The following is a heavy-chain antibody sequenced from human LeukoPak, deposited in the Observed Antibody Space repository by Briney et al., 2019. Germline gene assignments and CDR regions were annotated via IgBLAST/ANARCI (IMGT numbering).Heavy chain of an antibody. D-gene: IGHD2-21*01. Sequence: PGGSPRLSCAASGYTFYNYGMHWVRQAPGKGLEWVAVISHDGSNIHYGDSVKGRFTISRDNSKNTLYLQMNSLRVEDTAVYYCAKDPYRVVVATGNYLDPWGQGTLVTVSA. CDR2: ISHDGSNI. J-gene: IGHJ5*02. CDR1: GYTFYNYG. V-gene: IGHV3-30*18. CDR3: AKDPYRVVVATGNYLDP.